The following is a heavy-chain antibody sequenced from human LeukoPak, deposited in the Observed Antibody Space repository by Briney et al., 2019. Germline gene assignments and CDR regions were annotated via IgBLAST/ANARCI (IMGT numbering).Heavy chain of an antibody. CDR1: GYTFTGYY. D-gene: IGHD6-13*01. CDR2: INPNSGGT. CDR3: ARGGKQQLVLAYYHYMDV. Sequence: ASVKVSCKASGYTFTGYYMHWVRQAPGQGLEWMGWINPNSGGTNYAQKFQGRVTMTRDTSISTAYMELSRLRSDDTAVYYCARGGKQQLVLAYYHYMDVWGKGTTVTVSS. J-gene: IGHJ6*03. V-gene: IGHV1-2*02.